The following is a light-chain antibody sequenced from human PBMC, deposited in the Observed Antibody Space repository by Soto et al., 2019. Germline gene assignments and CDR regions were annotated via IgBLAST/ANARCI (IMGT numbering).Light chain of an antibody. CDR3: SSYSSGGTFV. V-gene: IGLV2-14*01. Sequence: QSVLTQPASVSGSPGQSIAISCTGTSSDVGGYNYVSWHQQHPGKAPKVLISVVSNRPSGVSNRLSGSKSSNTASLTISGLQAEDEADYYCSSYSSGGTFVFGSGTKVTVL. CDR1: SSDVGGYNY. J-gene: IGLJ1*01. CDR2: VVS.